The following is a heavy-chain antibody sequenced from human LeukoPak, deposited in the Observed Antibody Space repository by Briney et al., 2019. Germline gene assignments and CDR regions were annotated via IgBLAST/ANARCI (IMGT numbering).Heavy chain of an antibody. J-gene: IGHJ3*02. CDR1: GDTSDTYA. V-gene: IGHV1-69*05. CDR3: VRDKGLTGDSCAFDI. D-gene: IGHD1-20*01. Sequence: SVKVSCKASGDTSDTYAISWVRQAPGQGLEWTGGFIPVFRTANYARKFQDRVTITMDESTNTDYMEMSSLRSEDTAVYYCVRDKGLTGDSCAFDIWGQGTMVTVSS. CDR2: FIPVFRTA.